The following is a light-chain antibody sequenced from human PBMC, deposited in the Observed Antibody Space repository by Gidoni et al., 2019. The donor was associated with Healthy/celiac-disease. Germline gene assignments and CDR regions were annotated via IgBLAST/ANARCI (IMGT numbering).Light chain of an antibody. Sequence: DIQLTQSPSFLSASVGDRVTITCRASQGISSYLAWYQQKPGKAPKLLIYAASTVQSGVPSRFSGSGSGTEFTLTISSLQPEDFATYYCQQPKTFGPGTKVDIK. V-gene: IGKV1-9*01. CDR2: AAS. CDR3: QQPKT. J-gene: IGKJ3*01. CDR1: QGISSY.